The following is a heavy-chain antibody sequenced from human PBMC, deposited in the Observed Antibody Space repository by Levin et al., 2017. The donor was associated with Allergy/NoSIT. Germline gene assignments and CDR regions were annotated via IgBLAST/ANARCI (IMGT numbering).Heavy chain of an antibody. D-gene: IGHD2-2*02. CDR2: ISSSSSTI. Sequence: GESLKISCAASGFTFSSYSMNWVRQAPGKGLEWVSYISSSSSTIYYADSVKGRFTISRDNAKNSLYLQMNSLRAEDTAVYYCARVYHYAIDYWGQGTLVTVSS. J-gene: IGHJ4*02. V-gene: IGHV3-48*01. CDR3: ARVYHYAIDY. CDR1: GFTFSSYS.